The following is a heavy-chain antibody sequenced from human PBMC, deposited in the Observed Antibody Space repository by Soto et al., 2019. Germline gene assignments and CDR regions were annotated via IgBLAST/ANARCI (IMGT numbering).Heavy chain of an antibody. CDR1: GYIFTDYY. J-gene: IGHJ4*02. V-gene: IGHV1-2*02. CDR2: INPISGCT. CDR3: ARTAPPRSFQAFDY. Sequence: ASVKVSCKASGYIFTDYYIHWVRQAPGQGLEWMGWINPISGCTNYAQKFQGRVTMTRDTSISTAYMELSRLTYDDTSVYYCARTAPPRSFQAFDYWGQGTLVTVSS. D-gene: IGHD2-21*02.